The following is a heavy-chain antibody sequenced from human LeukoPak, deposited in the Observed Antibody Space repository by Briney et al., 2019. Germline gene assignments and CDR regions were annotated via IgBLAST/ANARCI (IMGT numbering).Heavy chain of an antibody. CDR1: GFTFSYHW. D-gene: IGHD6-13*01. CDR3: ARDWYSSSWYYFDY. V-gene: IGHV3-33*08. Sequence: GGSLRLSCAASGFTFSYHWMTWVRQAPGKGLEWVAVIWYDGSDKYYADSVKGRFTVSRDNSKNTLYLQMNSLRAEDTAVYYCARDWYSSSWYYFDYWGQGTLVTVSS. J-gene: IGHJ4*02. CDR2: IWYDGSDK.